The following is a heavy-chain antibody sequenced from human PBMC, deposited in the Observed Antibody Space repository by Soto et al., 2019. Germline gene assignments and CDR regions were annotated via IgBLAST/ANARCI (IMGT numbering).Heavy chain of an antibody. V-gene: IGHV1-24*01. CDR3: AAVATNSGSYSE. J-gene: IGHJ4*02. D-gene: IGHD1-26*01. CDR2: FDPEDGET. CDR1: GYTLTELS. Sequence: ASVKVSCKVSGYTLTELSMHWVRQAPGKGLEWMGGFDPEDGETIYAQKFQGRVTMTEDTSTDTAYMELSSLRSEDTAVYYCAAVATNSGSYSEWGQGTLVPVSS.